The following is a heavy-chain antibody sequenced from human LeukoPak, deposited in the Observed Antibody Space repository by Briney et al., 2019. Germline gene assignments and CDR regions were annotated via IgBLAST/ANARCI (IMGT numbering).Heavy chain of an antibody. Sequence: ASEKVSCKASGYTFTSYYMHWVRQAPGQGLEWMGIINPSGGSTSYAQKFQGRVTMTRDTSTSTVYMELSSLRSEDTAVYYCARVGYYDSSGYYEDQRFDYWGQGTLVTVSS. J-gene: IGHJ4*02. D-gene: IGHD3-22*01. CDR3: ARVGYYDSSGYYEDQRFDY. CDR2: INPSGGST. V-gene: IGHV1-46*01. CDR1: GYTFTSYY.